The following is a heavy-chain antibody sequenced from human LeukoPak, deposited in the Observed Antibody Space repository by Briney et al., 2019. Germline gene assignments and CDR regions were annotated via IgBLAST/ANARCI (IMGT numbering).Heavy chain of an antibody. J-gene: IGHJ3*01. CDR2: IYYSGST. CDR3: ARDRCTSTSCIIVDAFDL. CDR1: GGSISSGDYY. Sequence: SETLSLTCTVSGGSISSGDYYWSWIRQPPGKGLEWIGYIYYSGSTYYNPSLKSRLTISVDTSKNQFSLKLSSVTAADTAVYYCARDRCTSTSCIIVDAFDLWGRGTLVTVSS. V-gene: IGHV4-30-4*08. D-gene: IGHD2-2*01.